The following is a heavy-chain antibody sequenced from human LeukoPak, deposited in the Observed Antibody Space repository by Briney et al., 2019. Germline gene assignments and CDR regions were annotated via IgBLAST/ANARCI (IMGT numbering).Heavy chain of an antibody. J-gene: IGHJ5*02. V-gene: IGHV1-46*04. D-gene: IGHD3-10*01. Sequence: ASAKDSCKASGYTFTNHYIQWVRQAPGQGLEWMGIINPSGGSTYYAQRLQGRITLTRDTSTSTVYMELRSLRSEDTAIYYCARESGTRWFDPWGQGTLVTVSS. CDR1: GYTFTNHY. CDR3: ARESGTRWFDP. CDR2: INPSGGST.